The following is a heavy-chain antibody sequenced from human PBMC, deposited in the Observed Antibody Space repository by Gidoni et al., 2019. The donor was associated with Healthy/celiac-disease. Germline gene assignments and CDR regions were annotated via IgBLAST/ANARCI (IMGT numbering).Heavy chain of an antibody. CDR2: INHSGST. J-gene: IGHJ4*02. D-gene: IGHD3-10*01. V-gene: IGHV4-34*01. CDR1: GGSFSGYY. CDR3: ARGLLWFGALYYFDY. Sequence: QVQLQQWGAGLLKPSETLSLTCAVYGGSFSGYYWSWIRQPPGKGLEWIGEINHSGSTNYNPSLKSRVTISVDTSKNQFSLKLSSVTAADTAVYYCARGLLWFGALYYFDYWGQGTLVTVSS.